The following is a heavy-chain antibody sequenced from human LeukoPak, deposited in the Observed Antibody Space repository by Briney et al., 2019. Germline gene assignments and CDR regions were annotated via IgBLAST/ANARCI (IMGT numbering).Heavy chain of an antibody. CDR1: GFTFSSYA. Sequence: GGSLRLSCAASGFTFSSYAMHWVRQAPGKGLEWVAVISYDGSNKYYADSVKGRFTISRDNSKNTLYLQMNSLRAEDTAVYYCARYTYYYDSSGFFDYWGQGTLVTVSS. D-gene: IGHD3-22*01. V-gene: IGHV3-30*01. CDR2: ISYDGSNK. CDR3: ARYTYYYDSSGFFDY. J-gene: IGHJ4*02.